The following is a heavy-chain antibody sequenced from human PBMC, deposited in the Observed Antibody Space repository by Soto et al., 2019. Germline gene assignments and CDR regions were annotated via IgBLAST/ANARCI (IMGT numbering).Heavy chain of an antibody. Sequence: ASVKVSCKASGYTFTSYYMHWVRQAPGQGPEWMGIINPSGGSTSYAQKFQGRVTMTRDTSTSTAYMELSGLRSEDTAVYYCARWGDPLYYYYYYGMDVWGQGTTVTV. V-gene: IGHV1-46*01. D-gene: IGHD2-21*02. CDR2: INPSGGST. CDR1: GYTFTSYY. CDR3: ARWGDPLYYYYYYGMDV. J-gene: IGHJ6*02.